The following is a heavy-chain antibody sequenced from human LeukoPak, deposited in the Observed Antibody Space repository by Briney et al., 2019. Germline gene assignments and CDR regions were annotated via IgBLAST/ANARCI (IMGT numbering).Heavy chain of an antibody. J-gene: IGHJ6*03. CDR2: NDYSGST. CDR1: GDSISSYY. Sequence: PSETLSLTCTVSGDSISSYYWSWIRQPPGKGLEWIGYNDYSGSTSYSPSLKSRVTMSVDTSKKQFSLKLTSVTAADTAVYYCAKSGSYYYYYMDVWGKGTTVTVSS. V-gene: IGHV4-59*08. D-gene: IGHD3-10*01. CDR3: AKSGSYYYYYMDV.